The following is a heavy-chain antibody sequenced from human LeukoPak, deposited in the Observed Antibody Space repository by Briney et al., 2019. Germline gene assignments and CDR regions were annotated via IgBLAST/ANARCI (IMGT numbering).Heavy chain of an antibody. CDR3: TRRAARWQFDL. D-gene: IGHD5-24*01. J-gene: IGHJ2*01. V-gene: IGHV3-9*01. Sequence: GGSLRLSCAVSGFNFDDYAMHWVRQAPGKGLEWVSGINWKTGNGIYADSVKGRFTISRDNAKNSLYLQMSSLRAEDTALYYCTRRAARWQFDLWGRGTLLTVSS. CDR1: GFNFDDYA. CDR2: INWKTGNG.